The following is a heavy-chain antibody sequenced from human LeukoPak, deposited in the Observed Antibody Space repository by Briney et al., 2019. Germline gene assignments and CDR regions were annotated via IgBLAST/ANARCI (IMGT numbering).Heavy chain of an antibody. CDR1: GGSFSGYY. CDR2: ISHSGST. Sequence: SETLSLTCAVYGGSFSGYYWSSIRQPPGKGLEWIGEISHSGSTNYNPSLKSRVTISVDTSKNQFSLKLSSVTAADTAVYYCATRPCSGGSCYSASRPYYFDYWGQGTLVTVSS. CDR3: ATRPCSGGSCYSASRPYYFDY. V-gene: IGHV4-34*01. J-gene: IGHJ4*02. D-gene: IGHD2-15*01.